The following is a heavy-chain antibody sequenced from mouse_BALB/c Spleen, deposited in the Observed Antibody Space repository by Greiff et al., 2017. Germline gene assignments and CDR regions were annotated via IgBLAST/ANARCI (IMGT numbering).Heavy chain of an antibody. V-gene: IGHV1-14*01. CDR2: INPYNDGT. D-gene: IGHD2-2*01. CDR1: GYTFTSYV. CDR3: ARGDYGYPWFAY. Sequence: VQLQQSGPELVKPGASVKMSCKASGYTFTSYVMHWVKQKPGQGLEWIGYINPYNDGTNYNEKFKSKATLTVDTSSSTAYMQLSSLASEDSALYYCARGDYGYPWFAYWGQGTLVTVSA. J-gene: IGHJ3*01.